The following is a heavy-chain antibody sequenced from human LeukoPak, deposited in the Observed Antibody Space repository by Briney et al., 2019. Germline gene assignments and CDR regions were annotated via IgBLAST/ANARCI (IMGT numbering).Heavy chain of an antibody. CDR3: ARTTSQSIVAAGDH. CDR2: IIPVFGAA. D-gene: IGHD2-15*01. J-gene: IGHJ4*02. Sequence: SVKVSCKASGGTFSSYAISWVRQAPGQGLEWMGGIIPVFGAANYAQKLQGRVTFTADKSTNTVYMDLRSLRSEDTAVYYCARTTSQSIVAAGDHWGQGTLVIVSS. CDR1: GGTFSSYA. V-gene: IGHV1-69*06.